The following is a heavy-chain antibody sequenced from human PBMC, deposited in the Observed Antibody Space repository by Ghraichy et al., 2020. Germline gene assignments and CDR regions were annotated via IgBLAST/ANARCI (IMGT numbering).Heavy chain of an antibody. CDR2: IYYSGTT. CDR3: PRNFYGGGSNGDFDL. Sequence: SETLSLTCTVSGASLSSHNYYWSWIRQPPGKGLEWIGTIYYSGTTYYNPSLKGRVTVSLDTSNNHFSLKLTSVTAADTAVYYCPRNFYGGGSNGDFDLWGRGTLVTVSA. V-gene: IGHV4-39*02. CDR1: GASLSSHNYY. D-gene: IGHD3-3*01. J-gene: IGHJ2*01.